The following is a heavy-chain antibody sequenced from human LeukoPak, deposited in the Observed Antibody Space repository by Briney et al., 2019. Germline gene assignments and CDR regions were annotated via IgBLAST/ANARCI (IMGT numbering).Heavy chain of an antibody. CDR3: AKGGIVGATTRGHFDY. V-gene: IGHV3-33*06. J-gene: IGHJ4*02. CDR2: IWYDGSKK. CDR1: GFTFSSYG. Sequence: PGRSLRLSCAASGFTFSSYGMHWVRQAPGKGLEWVAVIWYDGSKKYYADSVKGRFTISRDNSKNTLYLQMNSLRAEDTAVYYCAKGGIVGATTRGHFDYWGQGTLVTVSS. D-gene: IGHD1-26*01.